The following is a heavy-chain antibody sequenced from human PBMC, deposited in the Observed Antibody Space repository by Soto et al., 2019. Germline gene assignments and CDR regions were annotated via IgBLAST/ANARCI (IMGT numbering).Heavy chain of an antibody. CDR2: ISAFNGYT. Sequence: ASVKVSCKASGYIFNKYGFNWVRQAPGQGLEWMGRISAFNGYTNFAQKFQGRVTLTTDTSTNTAYTELSSLRSDDTAIYYCARGRGVVIPAGTPDAFDVWGQGTMVTVSS. J-gene: IGHJ3*01. D-gene: IGHD2-21*01. CDR3: ARGRGVVIPAGTPDAFDV. CDR1: GYIFNKYG. V-gene: IGHV1-18*01.